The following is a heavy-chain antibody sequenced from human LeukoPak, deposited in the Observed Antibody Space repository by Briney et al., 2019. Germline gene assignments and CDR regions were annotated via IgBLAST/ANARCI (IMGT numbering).Heavy chain of an antibody. CDR3: AKVGGAGDLSHYYYMGV. Sequence: GGSLRLSCAASGFSFSSYNMNWVRQTPGKGLEWVSSITSSSTYTFYADSVKGRFTISRDNARNSLYLQMNSLRAEDTAVYYCAKVGGAGDLSHYYYMGVWGKGTTVTISS. D-gene: IGHD1-26*01. CDR1: GFSFSSYN. CDR2: ITSSSTYT. J-gene: IGHJ6*03. V-gene: IGHV3-21*01.